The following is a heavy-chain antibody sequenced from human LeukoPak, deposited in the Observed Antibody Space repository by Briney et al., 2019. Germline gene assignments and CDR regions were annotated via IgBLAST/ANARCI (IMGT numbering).Heavy chain of an antibody. CDR2: ISSSSSYI. V-gene: IGHV3-21*01. CDR3: ARYYKRGYSYGEGFDWLDP. J-gene: IGHJ5*02. CDR1: GFTFSSYS. Sequence: GGSLRLSCAASGFTFSSYSMNWVRQAPGKGLEWVSSISSSSSYIYYADSVKGRFTISRDNAKNSLYLQMNSLRAEDTAVYYCARYYKRGYSYGEGFDWLDPCGQGTLVTVSS. D-gene: IGHD5-18*01.